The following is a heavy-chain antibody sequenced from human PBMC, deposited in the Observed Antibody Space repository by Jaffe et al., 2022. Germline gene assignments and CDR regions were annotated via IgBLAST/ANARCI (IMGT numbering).Heavy chain of an antibody. CDR3: ARDRPPLYYFDY. CDR1: GFTFSSYS. Sequence: EVQLVESGGGLVKPGGSLRLSCAASGFTFSSYSMNWVRQAPGKGLEWVSSISSSSSYIYYADSVKGRFTISRDNAKNSLYLQMNSLRAEDTAVYYCARDRPPLYYFDYWGQGTLVTVSS. CDR2: ISSSSSYI. J-gene: IGHJ4*02. V-gene: IGHV3-21*01.